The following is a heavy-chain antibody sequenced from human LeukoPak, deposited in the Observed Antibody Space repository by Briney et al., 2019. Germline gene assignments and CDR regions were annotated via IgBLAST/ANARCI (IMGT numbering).Heavy chain of an antibody. D-gene: IGHD6-19*01. J-gene: IGHJ6*02. CDR2: ISYDGSNK. CDR1: GFTFSSYG. CDR3: AKESAEVAVAGTDYYYYGMDV. V-gene: IGHV3-30*18. Sequence: GRSLRLSCAASGFTFSSYGMDWVRQAPGKGLEWVAVISYDGSNKYYADSVKGRFTISRDNSKNTLYLQMNSLRAEDTAVYYCAKESAEVAVAGTDYYYYGMDVWGQGTTVTVSS.